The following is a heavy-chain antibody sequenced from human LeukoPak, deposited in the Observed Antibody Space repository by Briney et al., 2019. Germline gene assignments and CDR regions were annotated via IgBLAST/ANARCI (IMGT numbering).Heavy chain of an antibody. CDR1: GGSFSGYY. J-gene: IGHJ5*02. Sequence: SETLSLTCAVYGGSFSGYYWSWIRQPPGKGLEWIGEINHSGSTNYNPSLRSRVTISVDTSKNQFSLKLSSVTAADTAVYYCARGRRIAAAGRNWFDPWGQGTLVTVSS. CDR3: ARGRRIAAAGRNWFDP. CDR2: INHSGST. D-gene: IGHD6-13*01. V-gene: IGHV4-34*01.